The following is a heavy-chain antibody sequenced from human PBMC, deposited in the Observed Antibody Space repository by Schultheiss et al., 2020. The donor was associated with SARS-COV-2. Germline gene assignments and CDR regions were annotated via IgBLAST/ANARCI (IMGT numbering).Heavy chain of an antibody. CDR3: VRGTREWSGTDY. D-gene: IGHD3-10*01. Sequence: GGSLRLSCAASGFTFSSYGMHWVRQAPGKGLEWVSYISSSSSTIYYADSVKGRFTISRDNAKNTLSLQMNNLRVEDTGVYYCVRGTREWSGTDYWGQGTLVTVSS. CDR1: GFTFSSYG. CDR2: ISSSSSTI. V-gene: IGHV3-48*04. J-gene: IGHJ4*02.